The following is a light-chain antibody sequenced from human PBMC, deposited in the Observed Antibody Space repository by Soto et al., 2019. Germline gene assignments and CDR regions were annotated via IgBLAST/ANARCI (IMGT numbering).Light chain of an antibody. V-gene: IGKV1-13*02. J-gene: IGKJ2*01. CDR2: DAS. CDR1: QGISSA. CDR3: QQFSTYPPAYT. Sequence: AIQLTQSPSSLSASVGDRVIITCRASQGISSALAWYQQKPGKAPKLLIYDASSLERGVPSRFSGSGSGTDFTLTISSLQPADFAAYYCQQFSTYPPAYTFGQGTKLDIK.